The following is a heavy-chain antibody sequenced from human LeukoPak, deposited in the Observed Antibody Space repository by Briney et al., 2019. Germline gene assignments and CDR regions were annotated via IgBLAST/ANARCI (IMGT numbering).Heavy chain of an antibody. D-gene: IGHD3-22*01. J-gene: IGHJ3*02. CDR2: IYYSGST. CDR3: ARERDYYDSSGSRAFDI. Sequence: SQTLSLTCTVSGGSISSGGYYWSWIRQHPGKGLEWIGYIYYSGSTYYSPSLKSRVTISVDTSKNQFSLKLSSVTAADTAVYYCARERDYYDSSGSRAFDIWGQGTMVTVSS. V-gene: IGHV4-30-4*08. CDR1: GGSISSGGYY.